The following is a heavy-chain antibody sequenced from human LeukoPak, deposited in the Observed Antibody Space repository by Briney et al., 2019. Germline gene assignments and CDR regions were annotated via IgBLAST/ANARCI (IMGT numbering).Heavy chain of an antibody. Sequence: PGGSLRLSCAASGFTVSSNYMNWVRQAPGKGLEWVSSISSSSSYIYYADSEKGRFTISRDNAKNSLYLQMNSLRAEDTAVYYCARSRYSVYSSSWSKTDAFDIWGQGTMVTVSS. D-gene: IGHD6-13*01. J-gene: IGHJ3*02. V-gene: IGHV3-21*01. CDR2: ISSSSSYI. CDR1: GFTVSSNY. CDR3: ARSRYSVYSSSWSKTDAFDI.